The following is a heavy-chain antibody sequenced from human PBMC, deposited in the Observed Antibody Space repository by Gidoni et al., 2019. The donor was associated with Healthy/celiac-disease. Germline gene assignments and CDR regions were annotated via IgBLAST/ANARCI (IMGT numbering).Heavy chain of an antibody. J-gene: IGHJ4*02. Sequence: QVQLVESGGGVVQPGRSLRLSWAASGFTCSSYAMHWARQAPGKGLEWVAVISYDGSNKYYADSVKGRFTISRDNSKNTLYLQMNSLRAEDTAVYYCARDEGIAAAGTGAPVNWGQGTLVTVSS. V-gene: IGHV3-30-3*01. D-gene: IGHD6-13*01. CDR1: GFTCSSYA. CDR2: ISYDGSNK. CDR3: ARDEGIAAAGTGAPVN.